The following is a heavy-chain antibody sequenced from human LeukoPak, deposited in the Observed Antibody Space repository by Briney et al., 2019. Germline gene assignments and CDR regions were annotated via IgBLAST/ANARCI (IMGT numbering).Heavy chain of an antibody. Sequence: GGSLRLSCAASGFTFGGYWMHWVRQAPGKGLVWVSRIKEDGSYTSYADSVKGRFTISRDNAKNSLYLQMNSLRAEDTAVYYCARSYYYGSGSYFALDYWGQGTLVTVSS. CDR2: IKEDGSYT. CDR1: GFTFGGYW. V-gene: IGHV3-74*01. J-gene: IGHJ4*02. D-gene: IGHD3-10*01. CDR3: ARSYYYGSGSYFALDY.